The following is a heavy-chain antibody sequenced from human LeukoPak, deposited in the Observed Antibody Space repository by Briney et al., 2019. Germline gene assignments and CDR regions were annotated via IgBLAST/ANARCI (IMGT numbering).Heavy chain of an antibody. CDR2: IYYSGST. CDR3: ARGRYCSGGSCYVNWFDP. CDR1: GGSISSSSYY. D-gene: IGHD2-15*01. Sequence: PSETLSLTCTVSGGSISSSSYYWGWIRQPPGKGLEWIGSIYYSGSTYYNPSLKSRVTISVDTSKNQFSLKLSSVTAADTAVYYCARGRYCSGGSCYVNWFDPWGQGTLVTVSS. J-gene: IGHJ5*02. V-gene: IGHV4-39*07.